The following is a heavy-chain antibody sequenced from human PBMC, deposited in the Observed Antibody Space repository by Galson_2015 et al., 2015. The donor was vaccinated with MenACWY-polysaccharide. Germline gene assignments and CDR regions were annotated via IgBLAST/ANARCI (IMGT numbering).Heavy chain of an antibody. CDR3: AREMTTVTTIDY. CDR2: ISNDGRST. V-gene: IGHV3-74*03. D-gene: IGHD4-17*01. Sequence: LRLSCAASGFTFRNYWMHWVRQAPGKGLVWVSRISNDGRSTKYADSVRGRFTISRDNTKNTLYLQMNSLRVEDTAVYYCAREMTTVTTIDYWGQGTLVTVSA. CDR1: GFTFRNYW. J-gene: IGHJ4*02.